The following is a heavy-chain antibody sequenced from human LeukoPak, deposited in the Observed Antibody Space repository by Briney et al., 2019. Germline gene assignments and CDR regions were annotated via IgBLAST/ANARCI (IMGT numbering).Heavy chain of an antibody. J-gene: IGHJ4*02. CDR1: GFSFSSYS. D-gene: IGHD3-10*01. V-gene: IGHV3-48*01. CDR3: AKVGWDYYGSGSYY. Sequence: GSLRLSCAASGFSFSSYSMNWVRQAPGKGLEWVSYISYSSSTIYYADSVKGRFTISRDNAKNTLYLQMNSLRAEDTAVYYCAKVGWDYYGSGSYYWGQGTLVTVSS. CDR2: ISYSSSTI.